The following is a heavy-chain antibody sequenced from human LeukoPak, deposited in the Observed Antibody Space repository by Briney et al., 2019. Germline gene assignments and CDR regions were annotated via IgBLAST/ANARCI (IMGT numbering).Heavy chain of an antibody. CDR3: AKDGQVGAIGYFDY. J-gene: IGHJ4*02. D-gene: IGHD1-26*01. CDR2: VWSGGNNK. V-gene: IGHV3-33*06. Sequence: GRSLRLSCAASGFIFSTYGMHWVRQAPGKGLEWVAVVWSGGNNKYYSDSVKGRFAISRDNSKNTLYLQMNSLRAEYTAVYYCAKDGQVGAIGYFDYRGQGTLVTVSS. CDR1: GFIFSTYG.